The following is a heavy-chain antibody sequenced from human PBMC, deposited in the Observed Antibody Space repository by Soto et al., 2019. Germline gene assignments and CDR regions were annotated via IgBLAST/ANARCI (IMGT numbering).Heavy chain of an antibody. J-gene: IGHJ4*02. V-gene: IGHV4-39*07. CDR1: GGSISSSSYY. CDR3: ARDGLYYDFWSGYTFDY. D-gene: IGHD3-3*01. Sequence: SETLSLTCTVSGGSISSSSYYWGWIRQPPGKGLEWIGSIYYSGSTYYNPSLKSRVTISVDTSKNHFSLKLSSVTAADTAVYYCARDGLYYDFWSGYTFDYWGQGTLVTVSS. CDR2: IYYSGST.